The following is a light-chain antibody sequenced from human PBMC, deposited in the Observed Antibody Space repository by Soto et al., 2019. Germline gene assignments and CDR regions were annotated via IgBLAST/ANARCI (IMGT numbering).Light chain of an antibody. CDR2: DVS. CDR1: SSDVGGYNY. CDR3: SSYTSSSTYV. V-gene: IGLV2-14*01. Sequence: QSVLTQPASVSGSPGQSITISCTGTSSDVGGYNYVSWYHQHPGKAPKLMIYDVSNRPSGVSNRFSGSKSGNTASLTISGLQAEDEADYYCSSYTSSSTYVFGTGTKVTVL. J-gene: IGLJ1*01.